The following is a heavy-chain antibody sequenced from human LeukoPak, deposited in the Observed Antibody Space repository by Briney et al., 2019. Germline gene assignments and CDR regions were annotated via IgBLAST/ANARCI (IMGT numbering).Heavy chain of an antibody. CDR2: IWYDGSNK. Sequence: PGGSLRLSCAASGFTFSSYGMHWVRQAPGKGLEWVAVIWYDGSNKYYADSVKGRFTISRDNSKNTLYLQMNSLRAEDTAVYYCARDLGGYNYPAVGYWGQGALVTVSS. CDR1: GFTFSSYG. V-gene: IGHV3-33*01. D-gene: IGHD5-12*01. CDR3: ARDLGGYNYPAVGY. J-gene: IGHJ4*02.